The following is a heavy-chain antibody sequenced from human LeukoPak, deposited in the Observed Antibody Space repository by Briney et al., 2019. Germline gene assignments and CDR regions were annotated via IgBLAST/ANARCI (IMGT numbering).Heavy chain of an antibody. CDR3: ARDAFDSSGYYYFDY. Sequence: SETLSLTCTVSGGSISRYYWSWIRQPPGKGLEWIGYIYYSGSTNYNPSLKSRVTISVDTSKNQFSLKLSSVTAADTAVYYCARDAFDSSGYYYFDYWGQGTLVTVSS. V-gene: IGHV4-59*01. CDR2: IYYSGST. D-gene: IGHD3-22*01. CDR1: GGSISRYY. J-gene: IGHJ4*02.